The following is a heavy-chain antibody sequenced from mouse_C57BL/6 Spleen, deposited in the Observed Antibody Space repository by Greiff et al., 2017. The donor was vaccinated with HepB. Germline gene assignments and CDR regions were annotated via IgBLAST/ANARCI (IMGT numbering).Heavy chain of an antibody. V-gene: IGHV1-80*01. J-gene: IGHJ2*01. D-gene: IGHD2-3*01. Sequence: QVQLKESGAELVKPGASVKISCKASGYAFSSYWMNWVKQRPGKGLEWIGQIYPGDGDTNYNGKFKGKATLTADKSSSTAYMQLSSLTSEDSAVYFCARERIYDGIPGDYWGQGTTLTVSS. CDR1: GYAFSSYW. CDR3: ARERIYDGIPGDY. CDR2: IYPGDGDT.